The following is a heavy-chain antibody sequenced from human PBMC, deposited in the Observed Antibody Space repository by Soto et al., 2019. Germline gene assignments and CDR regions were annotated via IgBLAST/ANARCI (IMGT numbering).Heavy chain of an antibody. J-gene: IGHJ6*02. CDR3: ARSGYSYGNVYYYYGMDV. CDR1: GGTFSSYA. Sequence: QVQLVQSGAEVKKPGSSVKVSCKASGGTFSSYAISWVRQAPGQGLEWMGGIIPIFGTANHAQKFQGRVTITADESTSTAYMELSSLRSEDTAVYYCARSGYSYGNVYYYYGMDVWGQGTTVTVSS. D-gene: IGHD5-18*01. CDR2: IIPIFGTA. V-gene: IGHV1-69*01.